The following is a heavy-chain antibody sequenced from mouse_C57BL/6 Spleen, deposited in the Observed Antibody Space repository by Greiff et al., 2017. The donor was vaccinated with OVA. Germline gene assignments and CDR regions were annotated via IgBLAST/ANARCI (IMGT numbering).Heavy chain of an antibody. D-gene: IGHD1-1*01. J-gene: IGHJ1*03. CDR1: GYTFTGYW. Sequence: QVQLQQSGAELMKPGASVKLSCKATGYTFTGYWIEWVKQRPGHGLEWIGEILPGSGSTNYNEKFKGKATFTADKSSNTAYMQLRSLTTEDSAIYYWDRRGYGTGYFDVWGTGTTVTVSS. V-gene: IGHV1-9*01. CDR3: DRRGYGTGYFDV. CDR2: ILPGSGST.